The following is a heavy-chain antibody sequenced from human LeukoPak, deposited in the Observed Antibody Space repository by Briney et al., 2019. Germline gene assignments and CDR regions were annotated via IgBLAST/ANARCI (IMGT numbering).Heavy chain of an antibody. V-gene: IGHV3-72*01. CDR3: VRGGTYYYDRSGYLY. CDR1: GFTFSDHY. J-gene: IGHJ4*02. Sequence: PGGSLRLSCAASGFTFSDHYMDWVRQAPGKGLEWVGRIRNKANSFATEYAASVKGRFTVSRDDSKNSLYLQMNSLKTEDTAVYYCVRGGTYYYDRSGYLYWGQGTLVTVSS. D-gene: IGHD3-22*01. CDR2: IRNKANSFAT.